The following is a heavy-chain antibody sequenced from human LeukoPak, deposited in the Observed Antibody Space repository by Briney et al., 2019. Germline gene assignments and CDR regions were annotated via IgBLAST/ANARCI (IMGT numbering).Heavy chain of an antibody. Sequence: ASVKVSCKASGSTFTRYYIHWVRQAPGQGLDRMGMINPSSGSTRFAQMFQDRVTMTRDTSTSAVYMELSSLTSEDTAMYYCARRAHGGKPFDYWGQGTLVTVSS. V-gene: IGHV1-46*01. CDR3: ARRAHGGKPFDY. CDR2: INPSSGST. D-gene: IGHD4-23*01. J-gene: IGHJ4*02. CDR1: GSTFTRYY.